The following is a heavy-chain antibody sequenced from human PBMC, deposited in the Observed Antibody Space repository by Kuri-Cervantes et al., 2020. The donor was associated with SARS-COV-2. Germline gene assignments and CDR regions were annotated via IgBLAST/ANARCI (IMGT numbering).Heavy chain of an antibody. CDR2: IYYTGSA. D-gene: IGHD3-22*01. V-gene: IGHV4-39*01. Sequence: SETLSLTCTVSGGSISSSSYYWGWIRQPPGKGLEWIGIIYYTGSASYSPSLKSRLTISVDTSKDQFSLQLSSVTAADTAMYYCARRRHDNSIFDAFDIWGQGSVVTVSS. J-gene: IGHJ3*02. CDR1: GGSISSSSYY. CDR3: ARRRHDNSIFDAFDI.